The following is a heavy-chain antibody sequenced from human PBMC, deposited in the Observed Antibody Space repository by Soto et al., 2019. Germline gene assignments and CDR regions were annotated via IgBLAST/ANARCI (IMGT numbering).Heavy chain of an antibody. Sequence: GGSLRLSCTASGFAFSSYGMGWVRQAPGKGLQWVSTIRGDGGQTHYTDSVKGRFSISRDNSKNTVYLQMDSLRAEDTAMYFCARDVGLDSDDFFAYWGQGTQVTVSS. CDR1: GFAFSSYG. D-gene: IGHD3-9*01. V-gene: IGHV3-23*01. CDR2: IRGDGGQT. J-gene: IGHJ4*02. CDR3: ARDVGLDSDDFFAY.